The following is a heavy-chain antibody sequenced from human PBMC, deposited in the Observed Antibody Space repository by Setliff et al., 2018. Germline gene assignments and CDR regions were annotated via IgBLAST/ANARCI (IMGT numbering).Heavy chain of an antibody. CDR3: ARCSRDGNNYVGSGLGPFDY. CDR2: VYYSGTA. CDR1: DGSLSTYY. Sequence: PSETLSLTCTVSDGSLSTYYWSWIRQPPGKGLEFIGYVYYSGTANYSPSLRSRLTISIDTSKNQFSLKLSSVTAADTAVYYCARCSRDGNNYVGSGLGPFDYWGQGSRVTVSS. V-gene: IGHV4-59*01. J-gene: IGHJ4*02. D-gene: IGHD5-12*01.